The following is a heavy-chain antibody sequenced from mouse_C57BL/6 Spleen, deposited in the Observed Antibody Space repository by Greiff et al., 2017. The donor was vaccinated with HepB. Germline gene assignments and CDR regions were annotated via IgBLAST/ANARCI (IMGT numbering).Heavy chain of an antibody. D-gene: IGHD2-2*01. J-gene: IGHJ2*01. CDR2: IDPSDSYT. Sequence: QVQLQQSGAELVRPGTSVKLSCKASGYTFTSYWMHWVKQRPGQGLEWIGVIDPSDSYTNYNQKFKGKATLTVDTSSSTAYMQLSSLTSEDSAVYYCARRGSGGYDLDYWGQGTTLTVSS. CDR3: ARRGSGGYDLDY. CDR1: GYTFTSYW. V-gene: IGHV1-59*01.